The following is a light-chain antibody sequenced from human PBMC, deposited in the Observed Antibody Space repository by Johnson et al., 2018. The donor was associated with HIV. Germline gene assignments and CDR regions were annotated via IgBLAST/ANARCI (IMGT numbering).Light chain of an antibody. CDR1: SSNIGTNY. V-gene: IGLV1-51*02. J-gene: IGLJ1*01. CDR2: ENN. Sequence: QSVLTQPPSVSAAPGQKVTISCSGGSSNIGTNYVSWYQQLPGTAPKLLIYENNKRPSGIPDRFSGSKSGPSATLGITGLQTGDEADYYCGTWDSSLTASYVFGTGTKVTVL. CDR3: GTWDSSLTASYV.